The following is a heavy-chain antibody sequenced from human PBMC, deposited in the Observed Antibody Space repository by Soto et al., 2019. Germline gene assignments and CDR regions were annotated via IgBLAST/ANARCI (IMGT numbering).Heavy chain of an antibody. CDR1: GFSLSNARMG. V-gene: IGHV2-26*01. CDR2: IFSNDEK. CDR3: ARGLYDFWSGYYKGGSNWFDP. J-gene: IGHJ5*02. Sequence: QVTLKESGPVLVKPTETLTLTCTVSGFSLSNARMGVSWIRQPPGKALEWLAHIFSNDEKSYSTSLKSRLTISKDTSKSQVVLTMTNMDPVDTATYYCARGLYDFWSGYYKGGSNWFDPWGQGTLVTVSS. D-gene: IGHD3-3*01.